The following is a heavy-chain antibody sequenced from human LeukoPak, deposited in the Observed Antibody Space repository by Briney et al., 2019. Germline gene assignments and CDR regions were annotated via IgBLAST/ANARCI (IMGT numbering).Heavy chain of an antibody. CDR2: IKQDGSEK. D-gene: IGHD3-22*01. Sequence: GGSLRLSCAASGFTFSSYWMSWVRQAPGKGLEWVANIKQDGSEKYYVDSVKGRFTISRDNAKNSLYLQMNSLRVEDTAVYYSARAWGSSGAHFDYWGQGTLVTVSS. CDR3: ARAWGSSGAHFDY. V-gene: IGHV3-7*01. CDR1: GFTFSSYW. J-gene: IGHJ4*02.